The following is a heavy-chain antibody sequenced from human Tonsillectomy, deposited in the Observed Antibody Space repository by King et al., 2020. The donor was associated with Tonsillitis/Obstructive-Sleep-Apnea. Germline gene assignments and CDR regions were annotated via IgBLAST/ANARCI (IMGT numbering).Heavy chain of an antibody. D-gene: IGHD3-16*01. V-gene: IGHV4-4*02. CDR2: IYHSGST. Sequence: QLQESGPGLVKPSGTLSLTCAVSGGSISSSNWWSWVRQPPGKGLEWIGEIYHSGSTNYNPSLKSLVTISVDNSKNQFSLKLSSVTASDTAVYYCARRGVMITFGGVPDYWGQGTLVTVSS. CDR3: ARRGVMITFGGVPDY. J-gene: IGHJ4*02. CDR1: GGSISSSNW.